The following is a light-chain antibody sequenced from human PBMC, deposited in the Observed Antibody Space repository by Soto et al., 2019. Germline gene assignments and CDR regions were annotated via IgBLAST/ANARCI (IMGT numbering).Light chain of an antibody. V-gene: IGKV1-33*01. CDR2: GAS. J-gene: IGKJ1*01. CDR3: QQYDNLPRT. CDR1: QDIRER. Sequence: DIQMTQSPSSLSASVGDRVTITCQASQDIRERLNWFQQKPGKAPKLLMYGASSLETGVPSRFSGSGSGTDFTFTINSLQPEDIATYYCQQYDNLPRTFGQGTKVEIK.